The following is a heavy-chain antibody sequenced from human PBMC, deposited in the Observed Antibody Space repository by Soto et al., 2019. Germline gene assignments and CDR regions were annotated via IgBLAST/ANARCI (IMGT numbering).Heavy chain of an antibody. D-gene: IGHD2-15*01. CDR2: ISAYNGNT. CDR1: GYTFTSYC. Sequence: ASVKVSCKASGYTFTSYCISWVRQAPGQGLEWMGWISAYNGNTNYAQKLQGRVTMTTDTSTSTAYMELRSLRSDDTAVYYCARVPYCSGGSCYPGTDPWGQGTLVTVSS. V-gene: IGHV1-18*01. CDR3: ARVPYCSGGSCYPGTDP. J-gene: IGHJ5*02.